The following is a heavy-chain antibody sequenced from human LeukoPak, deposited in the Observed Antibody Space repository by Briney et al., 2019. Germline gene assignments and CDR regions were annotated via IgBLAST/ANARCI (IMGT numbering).Heavy chain of an antibody. V-gene: IGHV3-23*01. D-gene: IGHD1-26*01. CDR1: GFTFSSYE. CDR2: ISGSGGST. CDR3: AKGERLYSGSSY. Sequence: GGSLRLSCAASGFTFSSYEMNWVRQAPGKGLEWVSAISGSGGSTYYADSVKGRFTISRDNSKNTLYLQMNSLRAEDTAVYYCAKGERLYSGSSYWGQGTLVTVSS. J-gene: IGHJ4*02.